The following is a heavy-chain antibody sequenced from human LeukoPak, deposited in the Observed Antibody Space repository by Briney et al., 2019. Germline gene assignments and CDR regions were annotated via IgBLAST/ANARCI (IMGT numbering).Heavy chain of an antibody. CDR1: GFTFSSYA. Sequence: GRSLRLSCAASGFTFSSYAMHWVRQAPGKGLEWVAVISYDGSNKYYADSVKGRFTISRDNSKNTLYLQMNSLRAEDTAVYYCARDLWGPPKNAFDIWGQGTMVTVSS. CDR2: ISYDGSNK. D-gene: IGHD7-27*01. CDR3: ARDLWGPPKNAFDI. V-gene: IGHV3-30-3*01. J-gene: IGHJ3*02.